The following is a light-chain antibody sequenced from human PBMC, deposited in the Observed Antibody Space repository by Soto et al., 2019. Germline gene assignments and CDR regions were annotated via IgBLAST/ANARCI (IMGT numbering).Light chain of an antibody. Sequence: DIVMTQSPDSLAVSLGERATINCKSSQSVLYSSNNKNYLAWYQQKPGQPPKLLIYWASTRESGVPDRFSGSGSGTDFTLTISSLQAEDVAVYYCLQYYSPPLTFGGGTKVEIK. CDR2: WAS. V-gene: IGKV4-1*01. CDR3: LQYYSPPLT. J-gene: IGKJ4*01. CDR1: QSVLYSSNNKNY.